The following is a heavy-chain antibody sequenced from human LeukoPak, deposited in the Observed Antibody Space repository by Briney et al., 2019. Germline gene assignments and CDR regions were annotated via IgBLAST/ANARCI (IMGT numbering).Heavy chain of an antibody. V-gene: IGHV1-18*01. D-gene: IGHD1-1*01. CDR2: ISAYNGNT. CDR3: ARANWNYYYYYMDV. J-gene: IGHJ6*03. CDR1: GYTFTSD. Sequence: GASVRVSCKASGYTFTSDINWVRQATGQGLEWMGWISAYNGNTNYAQKLQGRVTMTTDTSTSTAYMELRSLRSDDTAVYYCARANWNYYYYYMDVWGKGTTVTVSS.